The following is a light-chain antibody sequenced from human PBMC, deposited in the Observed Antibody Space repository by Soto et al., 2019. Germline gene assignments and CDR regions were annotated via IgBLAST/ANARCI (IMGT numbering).Light chain of an antibody. J-gene: IGKJ4*01. Sequence: DIQMTQSPSSLSASVGDRVTIACRASQNIRTYLNWYQQNPGKAPKLLIYAASNLHSGVPSRFSGSGSGTDFTLNISSLQPEDFATYCCQQAYSKNTFGGGTKVDIK. CDR2: AAS. CDR3: QQAYSKNT. V-gene: IGKV1-39*01. CDR1: QNIRTY.